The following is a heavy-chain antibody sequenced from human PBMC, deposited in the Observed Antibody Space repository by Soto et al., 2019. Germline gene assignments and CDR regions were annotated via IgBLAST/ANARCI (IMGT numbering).Heavy chain of an antibody. D-gene: IGHD3-3*01. J-gene: IGHJ6*02. V-gene: IGHV1-18*01. CDR2: ISTDNGHT. CDR3: ARDQGITCFGVYSMYYYGMDV. Sequence: QVQLVQSGAEVKKPGASVKVSCKASGYTFTSSGGTWVRQAPGRVVGWIGWISTDNGHTNYAENLQGRVSMTTDTCTSTAYMDQRNLRSDHTAVYYCARDQGITCFGVYSMYYYGMDVWGQGTTVTVSS. CDR1: GYTFTSSG.